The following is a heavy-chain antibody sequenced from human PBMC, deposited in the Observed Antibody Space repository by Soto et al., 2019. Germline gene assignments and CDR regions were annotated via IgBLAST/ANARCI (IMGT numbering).Heavy chain of an antibody. CDR1: GYSFTSYW. J-gene: IGHJ4*02. CDR2: MXXXDXDX. CDR3: ARAGDGYNYEVDY. Sequence: GESLKISCKGSGYSFTSYWIVWVRQMPGKGLEWXGXMXXXDXDXXXSXXFXGQVTISADKSISTAYLQWSSLRASDPAMYYCARAGDGYNYEVDYWGQGTQVTVSS. V-gene: IGHV5-51*01. D-gene: IGHD5-12*01.